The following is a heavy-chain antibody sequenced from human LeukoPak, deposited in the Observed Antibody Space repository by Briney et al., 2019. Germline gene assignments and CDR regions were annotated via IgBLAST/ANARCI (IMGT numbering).Heavy chain of an antibody. J-gene: IGHJ4*02. CDR3: ASRHYDFGYY. V-gene: IGHV3-30*04. CDR2: ISYDGSNK. D-gene: IGHD4-17*01. Sequence: GRSLRLSYAASGFAFSTYPEHWVRQAPGKGLEWVAVISYDGSNKYYADSVKGRFTISRGNSKNTLYLQMNSLRAEDTAIYYCASRHYDFGYYWGQGTLVTVSS. CDR1: GFAFSTYP.